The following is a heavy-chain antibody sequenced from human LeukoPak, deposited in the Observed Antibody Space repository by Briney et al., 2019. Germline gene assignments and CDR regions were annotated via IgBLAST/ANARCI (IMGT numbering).Heavy chain of an antibody. CDR1: GYTFTGYY. CDR3: ARDWLLRYSQGGFDN. CDR2: INPDSGDT. J-gene: IGHJ4*02. D-gene: IGHD3-9*01. Sequence: ASVKVSCKASGYTFTGYYMHWVRQAPGQGLEWMGWINPDSGDTNYAQKFQGRVTMTRDTSISTAYMELSRLRSDDTAVYYCARDWLLRYSQGGFDNWGQGSLVTVSS. V-gene: IGHV1-2*02.